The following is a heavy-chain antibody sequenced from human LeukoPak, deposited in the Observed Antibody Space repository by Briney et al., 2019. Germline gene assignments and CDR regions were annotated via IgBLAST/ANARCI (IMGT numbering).Heavy chain of an antibody. CDR2: ISGGGDNT. CDR3: AKGRNDYGDAALNY. D-gene: IGHD4-17*01. V-gene: IGHV3-23*01. J-gene: IGHJ4*02. CDR1: GFNFSTYG. Sequence: GRSLRLSCAASGFNFSTYGMHWVRQAPGKGLEWVSSISGGGDNTYYADSVKGRFTISRDNSKNTLYLQMNSLRAEDTAGYYCAKGRNDYGDAALNYWGQGTLVTVSS.